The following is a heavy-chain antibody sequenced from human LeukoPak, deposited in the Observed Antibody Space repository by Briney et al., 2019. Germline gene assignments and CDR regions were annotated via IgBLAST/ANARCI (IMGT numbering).Heavy chain of an antibody. CDR1: GYTFTDYY. Sequence: GASVKVSCKASGYTFTDYYMHWVREAPGQGLEWMGRINPNSGGTNYAQKFQGRVTMTRDTSISTAYMELSRLRSDDTAVYYCARTRHMVVTPFFVYWGQGTLVTVSS. CDR3: ARTRHMVVTPFFVY. J-gene: IGHJ4*02. CDR2: INPNSGGT. D-gene: IGHD4-23*01. V-gene: IGHV1-2*06.